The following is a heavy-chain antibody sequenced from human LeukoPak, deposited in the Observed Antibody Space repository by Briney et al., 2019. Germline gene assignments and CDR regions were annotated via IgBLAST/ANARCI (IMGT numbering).Heavy chain of an antibody. CDR1: GFTFSAYG. CDR2: ISDRGDNT. J-gene: IGHJ4*02. D-gene: IGHD4-11*01. CDR3: ANLQVKVAWHNDY. Sequence: GGSLRLSCATSGFTFSAYGMTWVRQAPGKGLEWVSHISDRGDNTYYADSVKGRFTISRDNSKNTLYLQMNSLRADDTAVYYCANLQVKVAWHNDYWGQGTLVTVSS. V-gene: IGHV3-23*01.